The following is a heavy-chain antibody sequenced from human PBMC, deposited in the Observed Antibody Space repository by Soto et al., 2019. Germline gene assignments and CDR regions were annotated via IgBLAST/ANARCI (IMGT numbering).Heavy chain of an antibody. CDR3: AREGYDGVLSYCGGDCYPYYFDS. D-gene: IGHD2-21*02. CDR1: GYTFTSYY. Sequence: GASVKVSCKASGYTFTSYYMHWVRQAPGQGLEWMGIINPSGGSTSYAQKFQGRVTMTRDTSTSTVYMELSSLRSEDTAVYYCAREGYDGVLSYCGGDCYPYYFDSWGQGTLVTVSP. V-gene: IGHV1-46*01. J-gene: IGHJ4*02. CDR2: INPSGGST.